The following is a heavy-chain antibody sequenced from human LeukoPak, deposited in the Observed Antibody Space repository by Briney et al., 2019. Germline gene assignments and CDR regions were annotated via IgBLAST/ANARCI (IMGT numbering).Heavy chain of an antibody. J-gene: IGHJ6*03. CDR3: ARAAPVRGVIRIYYYYYYMDV. D-gene: IGHD3-10*01. V-gene: IGHV4-34*01. Sequence: SETLSLTCTVYGGSFSSYYWSWIRQPPGKGLEWIGEINHSGSTNYNPSLKRRVTISVDTSKNQFSLKLSSVPAADTAVYYCARAAPVRGVIRIYYYYYYMDVWGKGTTVTVSS. CDR1: GGSFSSYY. CDR2: INHSGST.